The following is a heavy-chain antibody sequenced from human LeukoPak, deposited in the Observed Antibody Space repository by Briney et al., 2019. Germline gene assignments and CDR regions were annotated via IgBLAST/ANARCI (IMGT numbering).Heavy chain of an antibody. CDR3: ARDVPVTGSYDAFDI. CDR1: GGSISSGGYY. J-gene: IGHJ3*02. V-gene: IGHV4-30-2*01. D-gene: IGHD1-14*01. Sequence: SETLSLTCTVSGGSISSGGYYWSWIRQQPGKGLEWIGYIYHSGSTYYNPSLKSRVTISVDRSKNQFSLKLSSVTAADTAVYYCARDVPVTGSYDAFDIWGQGTMVTVSS. CDR2: IYHSGST.